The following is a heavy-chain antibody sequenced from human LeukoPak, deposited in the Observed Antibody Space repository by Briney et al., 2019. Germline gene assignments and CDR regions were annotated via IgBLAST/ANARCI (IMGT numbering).Heavy chain of an antibody. V-gene: IGHV7-4-1*02. CDR2: INTNTGNP. D-gene: IGHD3-10*01. CDR3: ARDRITMVRGVPHY. J-gene: IGHJ4*02. Sequence: EASGKVSCKASGYTFTSYGISWARQAPGQGLEWMGWINTNTGNPTYAQGFTGRFVFSLDTSVSTAYLQISSLKAEDTAVYYCARDRITMVRGVPHYWGQGTLVTVSS. CDR1: GYTFTSYG.